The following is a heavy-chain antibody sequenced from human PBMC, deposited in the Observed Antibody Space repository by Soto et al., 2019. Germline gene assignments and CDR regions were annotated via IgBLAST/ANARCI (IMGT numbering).Heavy chain of an antibody. CDR3: GKDIRSGSIDY. Sequence: VRLVESGGGVVQPGRSLTLSCAESGYSITNHGMHWVRQAPGKGLEWVALIWSHGTDQYYADSVKGRFTVSRDTSRNTVFLQMNSLRADDTARYYCGKDIRSGSIDYWGQGTLVTVSS. D-gene: IGHD1-1*01. CDR1: GYSITNHG. CDR2: IWSHGTDQ. J-gene: IGHJ4*02. V-gene: IGHV3-33*06.